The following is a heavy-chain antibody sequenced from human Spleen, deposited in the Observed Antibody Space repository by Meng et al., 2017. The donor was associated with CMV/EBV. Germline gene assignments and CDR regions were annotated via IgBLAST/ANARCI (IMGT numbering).Heavy chain of an antibody. J-gene: IGHJ6*02. CDR3: AKAIMSLANYYYGMDV. Sequence: LSLTCAASGFFFTSYGMHWVRQAPGKGLEWVAFIRYDGTNEHYVDSVKGRFTISRDNSKNTVYLQMNSLRAEDTAVYYCAKAIMSLANYYYGMDVWGQGTTVTVSS. D-gene: IGHD5/OR15-5a*01. CDR1: GFFFTSYG. CDR2: IRYDGTNE. V-gene: IGHV3-30*02.